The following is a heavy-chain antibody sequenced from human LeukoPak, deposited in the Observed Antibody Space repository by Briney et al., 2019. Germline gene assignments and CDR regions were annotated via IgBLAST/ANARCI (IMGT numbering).Heavy chain of an antibody. J-gene: IGHJ4*02. V-gene: IGHV3-30*18. D-gene: IGHD3-10*01. CDR2: ISYDGSNK. CDR1: GFTFSSYG. CDR3: AKATATMVPRNSPPDY. Sequence: PGRSLRLSCAASGFTFSSYGMHWVRQAPGKGLEWVAVISYDGSNKYYADSVKGRFTISRDDSKNTLYLQMNSLRAEDTAVYYCAKATATMVPRNSPPDYWGQGTLVTVSS.